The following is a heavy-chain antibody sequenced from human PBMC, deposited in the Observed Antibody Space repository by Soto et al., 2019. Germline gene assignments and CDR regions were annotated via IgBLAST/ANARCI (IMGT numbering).Heavy chain of an antibody. D-gene: IGHD1-26*01. V-gene: IGHV3-33*01. CDR1: GFTFSSYG. Sequence: GGSLRLSCAASGFTFSSYGMHWVRQAPGKGLEWVAVIWYDGSNKYYADSVKGRFTISRDNSKNTLYLQMNSLRAEDTAVYYCARDRHDVGGTTRHFDYWGQGTLVTVSS. CDR2: IWYDGSNK. CDR3: ARDRHDVGGTTRHFDY. J-gene: IGHJ4*02.